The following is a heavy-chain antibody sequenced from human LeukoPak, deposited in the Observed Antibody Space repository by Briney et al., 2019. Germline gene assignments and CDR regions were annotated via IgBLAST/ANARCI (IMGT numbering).Heavy chain of an antibody. CDR2: IRYDGSNK. CDR3: AKDRSYYGSGSYVFDY. Sequence: GGSLRLSSAASGFTFSSYGMHWVRQAPGKGLEWVAFIRYDGSNKYYADSVKGRFTISRDNSKNTLYLQMNSLRAEDTAIYYCAKDRSYYGSGSYVFDYWGQGTLVTVSS. CDR1: GFTFSSYG. D-gene: IGHD3-10*01. J-gene: IGHJ4*02. V-gene: IGHV3-30*02.